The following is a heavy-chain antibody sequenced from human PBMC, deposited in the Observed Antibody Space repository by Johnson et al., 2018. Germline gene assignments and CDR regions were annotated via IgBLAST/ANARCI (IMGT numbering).Heavy chain of an antibody. CDR2: IRSKAYGGTT. Sequence: VQLVESGGGLVQPGRSLRLSCTSSGFTFGDYTMSWFRQAPGKGLEWVGFIRSKAYGGTTEYAASVKGRFTISRDDSKSIAYMQMNSLKTEDTAVYYCTSLSVYAMAYYYYYMDVWGKGTTVTVSS. J-gene: IGHJ6*03. CDR3: TSLSVYAMAYYYYYMDV. V-gene: IGHV3-49*03. CDR1: GFTFGDYT. D-gene: IGHD2-8*01.